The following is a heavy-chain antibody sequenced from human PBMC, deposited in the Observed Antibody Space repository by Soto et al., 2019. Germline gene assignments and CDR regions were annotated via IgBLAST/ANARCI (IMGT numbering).Heavy chain of an antibody. J-gene: IGHJ6*02. D-gene: IGHD2-15*01. CDR2: IDPSDSYT. CDR3: AIPGSWYGGRSYYGMDV. Sequence: GESLKISCKGSVYSFTSYWISWVRQMPGKGLEWMGRIDPSDSYTNYSPSFQGHVTISADKSISTAYLQWSSLKASDTAMHYCAIPGSWYGGRSYYGMDVWGQGTTVTAP. CDR1: VYSFTSYW. V-gene: IGHV5-10-1*01.